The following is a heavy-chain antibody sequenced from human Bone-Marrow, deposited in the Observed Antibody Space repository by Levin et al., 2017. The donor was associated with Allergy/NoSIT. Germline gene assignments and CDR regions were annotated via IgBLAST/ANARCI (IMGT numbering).Heavy chain of an antibody. Sequence: KASETLSLTCNVSDGSINSYFWTWIRQSPGKGLEWIGYMYYTGSSNYNPSLKSRVSMSVDTSRNQFSLKLRSVTAADTAVYYCVGMANEAFDFWGQGTMVTVSS. J-gene: IGHJ3*01. V-gene: IGHV4-59*01. D-gene: IGHD5-24*01. CDR2: MYYTGSS. CDR3: VGMANEAFDF. CDR1: DGSINSYF.